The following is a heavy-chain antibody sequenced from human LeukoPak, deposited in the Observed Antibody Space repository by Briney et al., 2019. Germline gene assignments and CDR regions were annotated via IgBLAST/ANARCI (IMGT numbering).Heavy chain of an antibody. CDR1: GFTFSSYE. D-gene: IGHD3-22*01. CDR3: ARGGVRRIFYDSSGYFL. Sequence: PGGSLRLSCAASGFTFSSYEMNWVRQAPGKGLEWVSYISSSGSTIYYADSVKGRFTISRDNAKNSLYLQMNSLRAEDTAVYYCARGGVRRIFYDSSGYFLWGQGTLVTVSS. J-gene: IGHJ4*02. V-gene: IGHV3-48*03. CDR2: ISSSGSTI.